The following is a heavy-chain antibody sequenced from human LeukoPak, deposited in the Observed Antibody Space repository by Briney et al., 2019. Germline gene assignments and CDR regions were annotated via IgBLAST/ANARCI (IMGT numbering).Heavy chain of an antibody. CDR1: GYNFTSYW. CDR2: IYPGDSDT. J-gene: IGHJ1*01. V-gene: IGHV5-51*01. Sequence: GESLKISCKGSGYNFTSYWVGWVRQMPGKGLQCLGTIYPGDSDTRYSPSFQGQVTISVDKSDSTAYLQWSSLKASDTAMYYCARSDSSGGARGIQYWGQGTPVTVSS. CDR3: ARSDSSGGARGIQY. D-gene: IGHD3-22*01.